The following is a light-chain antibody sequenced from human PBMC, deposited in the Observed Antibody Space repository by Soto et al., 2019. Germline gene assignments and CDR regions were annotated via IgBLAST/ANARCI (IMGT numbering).Light chain of an antibody. J-gene: IGKJ5*01. CDR3: QQYNDRPPIT. Sequence: ETVLTQSPGTLSLSPGQRATLSCRASQSVRSDYFAWYQQKPGQAPRVIIFGVSTRATGVPDRFSGSGSGSEFTLTISGLQSEDFAVYYCQQYNDRPPITFGQGTRLEIK. V-gene: IGKV3D-15*01. CDR1: QSVRSD. CDR2: GVS.